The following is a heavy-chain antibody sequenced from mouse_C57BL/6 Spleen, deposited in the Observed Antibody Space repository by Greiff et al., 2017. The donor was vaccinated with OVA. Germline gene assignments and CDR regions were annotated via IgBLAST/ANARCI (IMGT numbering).Heavy chain of an antibody. CDR2: IYPGDGDT. D-gene: IGHD1-1*01. Sequence: VKLQQSGPELVKPGASVKISCKASGYAFSSSWMNWVKQRPGKGLEWIGRIYPGDGDTNYNGKFKGKATLTADKSSSTAYMQLSSLTSEDSAVYFCARGYYGSSSQYFDVWGTGTTVTVSS. J-gene: IGHJ1*03. CDR3: ARGYYGSSSQYFDV. V-gene: IGHV1-82*01. CDR1: GYAFSSSW.